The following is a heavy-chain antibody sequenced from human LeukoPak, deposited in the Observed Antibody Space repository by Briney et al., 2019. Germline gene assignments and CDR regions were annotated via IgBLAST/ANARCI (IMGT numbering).Heavy chain of an antibody. D-gene: IGHD6-13*01. CDR1: GFTFSDYY. J-gene: IGHJ4*02. CDR3: ARLGSIAAAGTPDY. Sequence: PGGSLRLSCAAPGFTFSDYYMSWIRQAPGKGLEWVSYISGTSSYTTYADSVKGRFTISRDNAKNSLYLQMNSLRGEDTAVYYCARLGSIAAAGTPDYWGQGTLVTVSS. V-gene: IGHV3-11*06. CDR2: ISGTSSYT.